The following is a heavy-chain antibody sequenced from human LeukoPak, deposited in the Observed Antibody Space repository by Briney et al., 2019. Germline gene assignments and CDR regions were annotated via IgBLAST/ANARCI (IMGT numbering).Heavy chain of an antibody. CDR3: ARRRFIRGPDVVNPFEY. CDR2: IYTSGST. D-gene: IGHD3-16*01. V-gene: IGHV4-4*07. CDR1: GFIFSNYE. J-gene: IGHJ4*02. Sequence: GSLRLSCAASGFIFSNYEMSWIRQPAGKGLEWIGRIYTSGSTNYNPSLKSRVTISVDTSKNQFSLKLSSVTAADTAVYYCARRRFIRGPDVVNPFEYWGQGTLVTVSS.